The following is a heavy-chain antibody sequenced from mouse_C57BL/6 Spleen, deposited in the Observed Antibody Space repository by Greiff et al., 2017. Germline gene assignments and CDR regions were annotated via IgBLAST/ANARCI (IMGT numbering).Heavy chain of an antibody. CDR2: IYPGDGET. Sequence: QVQLQQSGAELVKPGASVKISCKASGYAFSRYWMNWVKQRPGKGLEWIGQIYPGDGETNDNGKFKGKATLTADKSSSTAYMQLSSLTSEDSAVYFCARSVLLRGWYFDVWGTGTTVTVSS. J-gene: IGHJ1*03. D-gene: IGHD1-1*01. V-gene: IGHV1-80*01. CDR3: ARSVLLRGWYFDV. CDR1: GYAFSRYW.